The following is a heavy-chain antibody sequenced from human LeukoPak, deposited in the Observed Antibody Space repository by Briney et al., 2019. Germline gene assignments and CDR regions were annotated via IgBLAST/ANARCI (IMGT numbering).Heavy chain of an antibody. CDR1: GFTFSSYW. V-gene: IGHV3-74*01. CDR2: INGDGRNI. Sequence: GGSLRLSCVASGFTFSSYWMHWVRQDPRKGLVWVSRINGDGRNINYADSVRGRFTISRDNAKNILYLQMNTLRVEDTAVYYCARDQRAFDYWGQGTLVTVSS. J-gene: IGHJ4*02. CDR3: ARDQRAFDY.